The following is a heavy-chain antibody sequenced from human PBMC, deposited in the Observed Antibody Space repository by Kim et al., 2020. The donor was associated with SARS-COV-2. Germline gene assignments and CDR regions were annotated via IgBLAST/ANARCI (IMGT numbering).Heavy chain of an antibody. CDR3: AGGSYMVNY. Sequence: STIYYAYSGKGRFTISRDNAKNSLYLQMNRLRDEDTAVYYCAGGSYMVNYWGQGTLVTVSS. J-gene: IGHJ4*02. CDR2: STI. V-gene: IGHV3-48*02. D-gene: IGHD1-26*01.